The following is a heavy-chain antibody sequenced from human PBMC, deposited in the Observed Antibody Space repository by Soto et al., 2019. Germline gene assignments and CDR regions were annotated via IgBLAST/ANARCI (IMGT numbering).Heavy chain of an antibody. Sequence: SETLSLTCTVSGGSISSYYWSWIRQPPGKGLEWIGYIYYSGSTNYNPSLKSRVTISVDTSKNQFSLKLSSVTATDTAVYYCARLGYYYYMDVWGKGTTVTVSS. CDR2: IYYSGST. CDR1: GGSISSYY. J-gene: IGHJ6*03. D-gene: IGHD3-16*01. CDR3: ARLGYYYYMDV. V-gene: IGHV4-59*08.